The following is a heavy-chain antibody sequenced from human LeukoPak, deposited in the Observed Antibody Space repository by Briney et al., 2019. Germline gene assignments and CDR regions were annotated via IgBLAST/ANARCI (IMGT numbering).Heavy chain of an antibody. V-gene: IGHV1-24*01. CDR3: ATAPGGYDPAYYFDY. CDR2: FDPEDGET. D-gene: IGHD5-12*01. Sequence: ASVKVSCKVSGYTLTELSMHWVRQAPGKGLEWMGGFDPEDGETIYAQKFQGRVTMTEDTSTDTAYMELSSLRSEDTAVYYCATAPGGYDPAYYFDYWGQGTLVTVSS. CDR1: GYTLTELS. J-gene: IGHJ4*02.